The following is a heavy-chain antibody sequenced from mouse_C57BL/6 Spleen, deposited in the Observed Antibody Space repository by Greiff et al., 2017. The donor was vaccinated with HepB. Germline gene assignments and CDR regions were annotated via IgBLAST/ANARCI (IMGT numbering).Heavy chain of an antibody. CDR2: IDPENGDT. Sequence: EVQLQQSGAELVRPGASVKLSCTASGFNIKDDYMHWVKQRPEQGLEWIGWIDPENGDTEYASKFQGKATITADTSSNTAYLQLSSLTSEDTAVYYCTTQLRSPWFAYWGQGTLVTVSA. J-gene: IGHJ3*01. V-gene: IGHV14-4*01. CDR1: GFNIKDDY. CDR3: TTQLRSPWFAY. D-gene: IGHD3-2*02.